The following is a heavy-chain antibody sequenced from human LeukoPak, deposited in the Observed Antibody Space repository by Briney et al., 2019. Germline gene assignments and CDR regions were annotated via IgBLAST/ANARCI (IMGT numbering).Heavy chain of an antibody. D-gene: IGHD6-13*01. J-gene: IGHJ4*02. Sequence: GGSLRLSCAASGFTFSSYAMHWVRQAPGKGLEWVAVISYDGSNKYYADSVKGRFTISRDNAKNSLYLQMNSLRAEDTALYYCAKGGYSSSWYVGDYFDYWGQGTLVTVSS. CDR3: AKGGYSSSWYVGDYFDY. V-gene: IGHV3-30-3*01. CDR1: GFTFSSYA. CDR2: ISYDGSNK.